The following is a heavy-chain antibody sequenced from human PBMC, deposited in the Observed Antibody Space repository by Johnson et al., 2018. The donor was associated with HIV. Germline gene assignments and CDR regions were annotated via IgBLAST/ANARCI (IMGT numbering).Heavy chain of an antibody. CDR2: IKQDGSER. D-gene: IGHD6-13*01. V-gene: IGHV3-7*01. Sequence: VQLVESGGGLVQPGGSLRLSCVGSGFTFSSYWMSWVRQAPGKGLEWVATIKQDGSERYHVDSVKGRFTISRDNAKKSLYLQMNSLRAEDTAVYYCARYSSSSRDTFDIWGQGTMVTVSS. CDR3: ARYSSSSRDTFDI. CDR1: GFTFSSYW. J-gene: IGHJ3*02.